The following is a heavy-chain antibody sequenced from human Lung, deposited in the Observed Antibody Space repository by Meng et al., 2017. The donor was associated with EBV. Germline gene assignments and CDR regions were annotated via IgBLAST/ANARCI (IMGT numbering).Heavy chain of an antibody. CDR3: ARGGTSSAPFDY. J-gene: IGHJ4*02. CDR1: GGSISSSNW. V-gene: IGHV4-4*02. Sequence: VHVPESGPGLVKPSGTLSLTCAVSGGSISSSNWWSWVRQPPGKGLEWIGEIYHSGSTNYNPSLKSRVTISVDTSKNQFSLSLNSVTAADTAVYYCARGGTSSAPFDYWGQGTLVTVSS. D-gene: IGHD2-2*01. CDR2: IYHSGST.